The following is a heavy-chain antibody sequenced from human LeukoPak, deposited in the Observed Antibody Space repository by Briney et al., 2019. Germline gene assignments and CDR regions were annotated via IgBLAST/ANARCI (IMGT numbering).Heavy chain of an antibody. CDR1: GGSFSGYY. V-gene: IGHV4-34*01. J-gene: IGHJ4*02. D-gene: IGHD2-2*01. CDR2: INHSGGT. CDR3: ARGLGNCTSTNCRDY. Sequence: SETLSLTCAVYGGSFSGYYWSWIRQPPGKGLEWIGEINHSGGTNYNPSLKSRVTISVDTSKNQFSLKLSSVTAADTAVYYCARGLGNCTSTNCRDYWGQGTLVTVSS.